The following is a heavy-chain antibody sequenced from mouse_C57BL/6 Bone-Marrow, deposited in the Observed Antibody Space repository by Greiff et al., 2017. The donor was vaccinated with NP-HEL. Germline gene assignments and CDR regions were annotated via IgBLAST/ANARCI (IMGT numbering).Heavy chain of an antibody. J-gene: IGHJ4*01. CDR2: IRSKSSNYAT. V-gene: IGHV10-3*01. Sequence: EVMLVESGGGLVQPKGSLKLSCAASGFTFNTYAMHWVRQAPGKGLEWVARIRSKSSNYATYYADSVKDRFTISRDDSQSMLYLQMNNLKTEDTAMYYCVRGATVVAVDAMDYWGQGTSVTVSS. CDR3: VRGATVVAVDAMDY. D-gene: IGHD1-1*01. CDR1: GFTFNTYA.